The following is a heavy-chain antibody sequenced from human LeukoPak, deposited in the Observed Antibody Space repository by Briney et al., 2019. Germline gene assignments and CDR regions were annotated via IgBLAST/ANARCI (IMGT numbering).Heavy chain of an antibody. D-gene: IGHD5-12*01. CDR2: IIPIFGTA. Sequence: SVKVSCKASGGAFSSYAISWVRQAPGQGLEWMGGIIPIFGTANYAQKFQGRVTITADESTSTAYMELSSLRSEDTAVYYCARGIVATITTAFDYWGQGTLVTVSS. CDR1: GGAFSSYA. J-gene: IGHJ4*02. CDR3: ARGIVATITTAFDY. V-gene: IGHV1-69*13.